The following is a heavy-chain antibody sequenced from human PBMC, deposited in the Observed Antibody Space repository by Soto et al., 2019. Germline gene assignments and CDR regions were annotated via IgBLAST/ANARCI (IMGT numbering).Heavy chain of an antibody. CDR3: AVNPLDY. J-gene: IGHJ4*02. Sequence: QVQLVESGGGAVQPGRSLRLSCAASGFIFSGNGIHWVRQAPGKGLEWVGVISNDGGNKYYADSVKGRFTISRDNSKNTLYLQMNSLRAEDTAVYYCAVNPLDYWGQGTLVTVSS. CDR2: ISNDGGNK. CDR1: GFIFSGNG. V-gene: IGHV3-30*03.